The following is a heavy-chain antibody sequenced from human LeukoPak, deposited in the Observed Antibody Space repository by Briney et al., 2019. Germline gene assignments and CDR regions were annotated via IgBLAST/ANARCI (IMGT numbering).Heavy chain of an antibody. Sequence: TSETLSLTCTVSGGSISSYYWSWIRQPPGKGLEWIGYIYYSGSTNYNPSLKSRVTISVDTSKNQFSLKLSSVTAADTAVYYCASELGMSYYYGMDVWGQGTTVTVSS. J-gene: IGHJ6*02. V-gene: IGHV4-59*01. CDR3: ASELGMSYYYGMDV. CDR1: GGSISSYY. CDR2: IYYSGST. D-gene: IGHD7-27*01.